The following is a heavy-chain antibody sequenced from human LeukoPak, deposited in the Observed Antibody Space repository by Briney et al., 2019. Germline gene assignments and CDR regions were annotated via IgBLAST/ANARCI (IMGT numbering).Heavy chain of an antibody. D-gene: IGHD2-2*01. J-gene: IGHJ5*02. CDR3: ARGMGVLVPAATWFDP. CDR2: INPNSGGT. Sequence: ASVKVSCKASGYTFIAYYMHWVRQAPGQGLEWMGWINPNSGGTNYAQKFQGRVTMTRDTSISTAYMDLSRLRSDDTAVYYCARGMGVLVPAATWFDPWGQGTLVTVSS. CDR1: GYTFIAYY. V-gene: IGHV1-2*02.